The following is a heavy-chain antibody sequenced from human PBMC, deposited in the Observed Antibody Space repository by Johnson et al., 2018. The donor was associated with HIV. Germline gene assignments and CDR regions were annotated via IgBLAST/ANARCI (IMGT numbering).Heavy chain of an antibody. CDR2: IYSGGST. CDR3: AKEGRYVEGAFDI. J-gene: IGHJ3*02. CDR1: GLTFSDYY. D-gene: IGHD5-12*01. Sequence: VQLVESGGGVVQPGGSLRLSCAASGLTFSDYYMSWIRQAPGKGLEWVSVIYSGGSTYYADSVKGRFTISRDNSKNTLYLQMSSLRAEDTAVYYCAKEGRYVEGAFDIWGQGTMVTVSS. V-gene: IGHV3-66*01.